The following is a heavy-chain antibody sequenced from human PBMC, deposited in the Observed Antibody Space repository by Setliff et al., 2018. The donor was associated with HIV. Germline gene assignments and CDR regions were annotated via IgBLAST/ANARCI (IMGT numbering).Heavy chain of an antibody. D-gene: IGHD1-20*01. CDR1: GGSMRSSSFY. V-gene: IGHV4-39*01. Sequence: SESRSLTCTVSGGSMRSSSFYWGWIRQAPGKGLEWIGSIYYSGTTYYDLSVKSRVIISVDTSKNQFSLRLTSVTAADTAVYYCVRPASDNPGSRFDPWGQGTLVTVSS. CDR2: IYYSGTT. CDR3: VRPASDNPGSRFDP. J-gene: IGHJ5*02.